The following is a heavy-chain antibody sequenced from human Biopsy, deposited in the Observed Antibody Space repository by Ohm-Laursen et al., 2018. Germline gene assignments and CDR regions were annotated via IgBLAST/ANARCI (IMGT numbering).Heavy chain of an antibody. V-gene: IGHV4-31*03. J-gene: IGHJ4*02. D-gene: IGHD5-12*01. CDR2: IFYSANT. CDR3: ARLGSGDYFPTFFDF. CDR1: GVSINGGRYY. Sequence: TLSLTCSVSGVSINGGRYYWNWIRHHPGKGLEWIGNIFYSANTYYNPSLKSRVTISVDTPKNQFSLKLSSVTAAGTAVYYCARLGSGDYFPTFFDFWGQGALVTVSS.